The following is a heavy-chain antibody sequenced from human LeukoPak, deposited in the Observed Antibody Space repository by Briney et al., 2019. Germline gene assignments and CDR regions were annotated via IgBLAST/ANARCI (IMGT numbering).Heavy chain of an antibody. CDR2: IYHSGST. J-gene: IGHJ4*02. Sequence: SETLSLTCSVSDDSITMYYWTWIRQPPGKGLEWIGSIYHSGSTYYNPSLKSRVTISVDTSKNQFSLKLSSVTAADTAVYYCARQDYGDYLPPIDYWGQGTLVTVSS. V-gene: IGHV4-38-2*02. CDR3: ARQDYGDYLPPIDY. D-gene: IGHD4-17*01. CDR1: DDSITMYY.